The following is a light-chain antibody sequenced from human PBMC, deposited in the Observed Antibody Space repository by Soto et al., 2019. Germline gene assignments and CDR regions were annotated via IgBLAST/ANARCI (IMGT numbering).Light chain of an antibody. Sequence: QSVLTQPPSASGSPGQSVTISCTGTSSDVGGYYYVSWYQQHPGTAPKLMIYEVNKRPSGIPDRFSGSKSGTSATLGITGLQTGDEADYYCGTWDSSLSIFVFGTGTKVTVL. V-gene: IGLV2-8*01. CDR2: EVN. CDR3: GTWDSSLSIFV. CDR1: SSDVGGYYY. J-gene: IGLJ1*01.